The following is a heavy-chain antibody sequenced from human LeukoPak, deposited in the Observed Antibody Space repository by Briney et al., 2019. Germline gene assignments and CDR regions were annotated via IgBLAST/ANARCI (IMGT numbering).Heavy chain of an antibody. CDR3: VREPYCSGGSCYTSGFDC. CDR2: IKNDGSST. D-gene: IGHD2-15*01. CDR1: GVTFSKYW. J-gene: IGHJ4*02. V-gene: IGHV3-74*01. Sequence: GGSLRLSCAASGVTFSKYWMHWVRQAPGKGLMWVSRIKNDGSSTTYADSVKGRFTISRDNAKNTLYLQMNSVRAEATAVYYCVREPYCSGGSCYTSGFDCWGQGTLVTVSS.